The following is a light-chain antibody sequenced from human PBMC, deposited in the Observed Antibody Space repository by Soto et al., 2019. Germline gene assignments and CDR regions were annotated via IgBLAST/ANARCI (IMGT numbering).Light chain of an antibody. Sequence: EIVLTQSPGTLSLSPGERATLSCRASQSVSSYLAWYQHKPGQAPRLLISGASNRASGIPARFSGWGSGTDFTLTISRVDPADFAFYYCQQYFTSPITFGQGTRLEIK. V-gene: IGKV3-11*01. CDR1: QSVSSY. J-gene: IGKJ5*01. CDR2: GAS. CDR3: QQYFTSPIT.